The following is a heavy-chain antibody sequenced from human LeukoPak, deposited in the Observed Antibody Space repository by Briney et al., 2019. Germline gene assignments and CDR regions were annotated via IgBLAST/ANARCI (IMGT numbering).Heavy chain of an antibody. D-gene: IGHD3-3*01. CDR3: VRERNNFWSGNHSIFDS. Sequence: GGSLRLSCAASGFIFSDHWMHWVRHAPGKGLVWLSRINNDGSSTIYADSVKGGFTFSRDNAENTLFLEMSSLRVEDTAVYYCVRERNNFWSGNHSIFDSWGQGTLVTVSS. CDR1: GFIFSDHW. J-gene: IGHJ4*02. CDR2: INNDGSST. V-gene: IGHV3-74*01.